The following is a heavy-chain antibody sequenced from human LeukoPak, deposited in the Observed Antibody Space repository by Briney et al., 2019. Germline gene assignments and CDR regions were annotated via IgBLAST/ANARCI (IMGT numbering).Heavy chain of an antibody. D-gene: IGHD2-2*01. CDR3: ARHSISDIVVVPASYFDY. J-gene: IGHJ4*02. CDR2: IYYTGST. Sequence: SETLSLTCPVSGGSVSSSRYYWGWIRQPPGKGLEWIVSIYYTGSTYYNPSLKSRVTISVDTSKNQFSLKLSSVTAADTAVYYCARHSISDIVVVPASYFDYWGQGTLVTVSS. V-gene: IGHV4-39*01. CDR1: GGSVSSSRYY.